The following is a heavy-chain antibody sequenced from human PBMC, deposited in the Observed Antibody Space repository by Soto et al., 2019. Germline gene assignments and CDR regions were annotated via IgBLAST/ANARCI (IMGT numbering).Heavy chain of an antibody. CDR3: AISPQRFGELAFDY. D-gene: IGHD3-10*01. CDR1: GGSISSYY. CDR2: IYTSGST. Sequence: SXGTLSLTCTVSGGSISSYYWSWIRQPAGKGLEWIGRIYTSGSTNYNPSLKSRVTMSVDTSKNQFSLKLSSVTAADTAVYYCAISPQRFGELAFDYWGQGTLVTVSS. V-gene: IGHV4-4*07. J-gene: IGHJ4*02.